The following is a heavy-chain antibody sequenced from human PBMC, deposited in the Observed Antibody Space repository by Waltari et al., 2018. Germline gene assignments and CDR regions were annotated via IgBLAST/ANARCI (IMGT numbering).Heavy chain of an antibody. CDR2: INPNSGGT. D-gene: IGHD6-6*01. CDR3: ARGSSSSGDY. J-gene: IGHJ4*02. V-gene: IGHV1-2*06. Sequence: QVQLVQSGAEVKKPGSSVKVSCKASGGTFSSYAISWVRQAPGQGLEWMGRINPNSGGTNYAQKFQGRVTMTRDTSISTAYMELSRLRSDDTAVYYCARGSSSSGDYWGQGTLVTVSS. CDR1: GGTFSSYA.